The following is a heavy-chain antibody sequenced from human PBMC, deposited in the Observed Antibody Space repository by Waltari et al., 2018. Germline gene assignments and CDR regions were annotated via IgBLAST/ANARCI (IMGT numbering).Heavy chain of an antibody. D-gene: IGHD6-19*01. CDR3: ANGIAVAPKHY. CDR1: GYTFTGYY. J-gene: IGHJ4*02. CDR2: INPNSGGT. V-gene: IGHV1-2*02. Sequence: QVQLVQSGAEVKKPGASVKVSCKASGYTFTGYYMHWVRQAPGQGLEWMGWINPNSGGTNYEQKFQGRVTMTRDTSISTAYMELSRLRSDDTAVYYCANGIAVAPKHYWGQGTLVTVSS.